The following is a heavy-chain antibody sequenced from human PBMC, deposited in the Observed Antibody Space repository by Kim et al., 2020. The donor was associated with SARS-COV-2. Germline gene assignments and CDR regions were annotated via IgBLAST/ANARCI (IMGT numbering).Heavy chain of an antibody. V-gene: IGHV3-48*03. CDR3: ARIVISARGFTMDV. D-gene: IGHD3-16*02. J-gene: IGHJ6*02. Sequence: GGSLRLSCAASGFIFSSYEMGWVRQAPGKGLEWVSYISDSGSNRYYADSVKGRFTISRDNAKNSLYLEMNSLRAEDTAVYYCARIVISARGFTMDVWGQGTTVTVSS. CDR2: ISDSGSNR. CDR1: GFIFSSYE.